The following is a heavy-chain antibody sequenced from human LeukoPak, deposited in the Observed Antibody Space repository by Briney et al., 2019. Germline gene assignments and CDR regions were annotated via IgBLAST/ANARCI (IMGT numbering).Heavy chain of an antibody. CDR2: VSLSGLT. CDR1: GGSTTSTNW. V-gene: IGHV4-4*02. Sequence: SETLSLTCGVSGGSTTSTNWWSWVRQPPGQGLEWIGEVSLSGLTNYNPSLSSRVIMALDTSKNHLSLHLTPVTAADTAVYYCSRENGAFSPFGYWGQGYLVTVLS. J-gene: IGHJ4*02. CDR3: SRENGAFSPFGY. D-gene: IGHD2-8*01.